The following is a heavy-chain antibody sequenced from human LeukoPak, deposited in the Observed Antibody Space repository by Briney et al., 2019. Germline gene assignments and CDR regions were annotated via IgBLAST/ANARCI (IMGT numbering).Heavy chain of an antibody. D-gene: IGHD4-17*01. CDR3: ARDSHDYGDLFDY. Sequence: GGSPRLSCAASGFTFSTYWMHWVRQAPGKGLVWVSRINRDGSSTSYADSVKGRFTISRDNAKNSLYLQMNSLRAEDTAVYYCARDSHDYGDLFDYWGQGTLVTVSS. CDR1: GFTFSTYW. CDR2: INRDGSST. J-gene: IGHJ4*02. V-gene: IGHV3-74*01.